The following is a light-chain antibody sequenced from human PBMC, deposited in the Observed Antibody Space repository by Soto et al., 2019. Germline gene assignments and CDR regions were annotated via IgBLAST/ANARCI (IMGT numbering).Light chain of an antibody. CDR1: SSNIGSKY. CDR3: AAWDAGVSGPA. CDR2: RNN. V-gene: IGLV1-47*01. Sequence: QAVVTQPPSASGTPGQRVTISCSGSSSNIGSKYVYWYQQLPGTAPKLLMYRNNQRPSGVPDRFSGSKSGTSASLAISGPRSEDEADYYCAAWDAGVSGPAFGGGTKLTVL. J-gene: IGLJ2*01.